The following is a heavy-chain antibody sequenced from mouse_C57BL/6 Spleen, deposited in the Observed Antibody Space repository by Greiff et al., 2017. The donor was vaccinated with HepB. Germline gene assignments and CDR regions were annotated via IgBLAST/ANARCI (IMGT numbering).Heavy chain of an antibody. V-gene: IGHV1-50*01. Sequence: QVQLQQPGAELVKPGASVKLSCKASGYTFTSYWMQWVKQRPGQGLEWIGEIDPSDSYTNYNQKFKGKATLTVDTSSSTADMQLSSLTSEDSAVYYCAVNLNYWGQGTTLTVSS. J-gene: IGHJ2*01. CDR2: IDPSDSYT. CDR3: AVNLNY. CDR1: GYTFTSYW.